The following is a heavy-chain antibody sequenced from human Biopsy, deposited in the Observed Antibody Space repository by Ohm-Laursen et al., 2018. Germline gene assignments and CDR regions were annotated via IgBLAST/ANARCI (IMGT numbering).Heavy chain of an antibody. CDR3: ARVRGGFLEWFDY. Sequence: PSQTLSLTCAVDGGSFSGYDWTWIRQPPGKGLEWIASIYYSGTTNKNPSLKSRVTISVDTSKRQFYLELSSVTAADTAIYYCARVRGGFLEWFDYWGQGTLITVSS. V-gene: IGHV4-34*11. D-gene: IGHD3-3*01. CDR1: GGSFSGYD. J-gene: IGHJ5*01. CDR2: IYYSGTT.